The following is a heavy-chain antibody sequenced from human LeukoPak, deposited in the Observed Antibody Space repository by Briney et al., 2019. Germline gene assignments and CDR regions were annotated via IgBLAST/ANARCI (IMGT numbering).Heavy chain of an antibody. CDR2: MNPNSGNT. V-gene: IGHV1-8*01. J-gene: IGHJ6*03. CDR3: ARGGYSGYDFHYYYYMDV. D-gene: IGHD5-12*01. Sequence: ASVKVSCKASGYTFTSYDINWVRQATGQGLEWMGWMNPNSGNTGYAQKFQGRVTVTRNTSISTAYMELSSLRSEDTAVYYCARGGYSGYDFHYYYYMDVWGKGTTVTVSS. CDR1: GYTFTSYD.